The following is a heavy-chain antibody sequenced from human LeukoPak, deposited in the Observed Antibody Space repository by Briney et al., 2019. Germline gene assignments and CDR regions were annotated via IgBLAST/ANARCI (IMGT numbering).Heavy chain of an antibody. CDR3: ARDRSGSSGPYYYYYMDV. CDR1: GGSISSSSYY. Sequence: PSETLSLTCTVSGGSISSSSYYWGWIRQPPGKGLEWIGSIYYSGSTYYNPSLKSRVTISVDTSKNQFSLKLNSVTAADTAVYYCARDRSGSSGPYYYYYMDVWGKGTTVTVSS. J-gene: IGHJ6*03. CDR2: IYYSGST. D-gene: IGHD6-19*01. V-gene: IGHV4-39*07.